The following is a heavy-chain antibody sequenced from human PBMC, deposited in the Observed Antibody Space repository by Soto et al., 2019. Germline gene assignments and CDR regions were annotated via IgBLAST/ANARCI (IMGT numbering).Heavy chain of an antibody. CDR3: AREESSLGTYYYYGMDV. CDR2: IYYRSKWYY. D-gene: IGHD6-13*01. J-gene: IGHJ6*02. CDR1: GDFASRNSDA. Sequence: SETLSLTCVISGDFASRNSDAWTWIRQSPSRGLEWLGRIYYRSKWYYDYAVSVKSRININADTSKNQISLQLSSMTPEDTAVYYCAREESSLGTYYYYGMDVWGQGTTVTVSS. V-gene: IGHV6-1*01.